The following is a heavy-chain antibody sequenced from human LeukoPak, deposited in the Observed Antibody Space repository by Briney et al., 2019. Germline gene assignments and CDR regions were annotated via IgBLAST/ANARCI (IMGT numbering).Heavy chain of an antibody. Sequence: PGRSLRLSCAASGFTFDDYAMHWVRQAPGKGLEWVSDISGSGGRTYYADSAKGRFTISRDNSKNTLYLQMNSLRAEDTAVYYCAKDLRDTAMVEYYFDYWGQGTLVTVAS. V-gene: IGHV3-23*01. CDR1: GFTFDDYA. J-gene: IGHJ4*02. D-gene: IGHD5-18*01. CDR2: ISGSGGRT. CDR3: AKDLRDTAMVEYYFDY.